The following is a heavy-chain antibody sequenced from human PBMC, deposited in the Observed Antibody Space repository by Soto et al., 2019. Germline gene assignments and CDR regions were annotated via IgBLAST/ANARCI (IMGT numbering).Heavy chain of an antibody. CDR3: ARGGYFDSSNYLAY. V-gene: IGHV1-3*01. D-gene: IGHD3-22*01. J-gene: IGHJ4*02. CDR2: INPGNGNT. Sequence: ASVKVSCKASGYTFTSYGINWVRQAPGRGLEWMGWINPGNGNTKYSQQFQGRVIIDRDTSASTAYMELSRLRSEDTAVYYCARGGYFDSSNYLAYWGLGTLVAASS. CDR1: GYTFTSYG.